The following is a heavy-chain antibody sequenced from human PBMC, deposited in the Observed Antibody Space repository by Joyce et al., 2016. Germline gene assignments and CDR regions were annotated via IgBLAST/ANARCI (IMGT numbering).Heavy chain of an antibody. CDR1: GLTLSNYG. D-gene: IGHD6-25*01. Sequence: QVQLVESGGGVVQPGRSLRLACAASGLTLSNYGVHWVRQAPGRGVEGGSVISYDGIYNDYADAVKGRFTISRDNSKNTGFLEMNSLRTEDTAVYYCAKILTATYSSGWFLDYWGQGTLVTVSS. V-gene: IGHV3-30*18. CDR3: AKILTATYSSGWFLDY. CDR2: ISYDGIYN. J-gene: IGHJ4*02.